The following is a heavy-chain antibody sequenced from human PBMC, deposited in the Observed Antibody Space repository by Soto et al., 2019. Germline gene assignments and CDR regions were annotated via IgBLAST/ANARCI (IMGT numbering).Heavy chain of an antibody. CDR2: ISSSSSTI. CDR1: GFTFSSYS. D-gene: IGHD4-17*01. J-gene: IGHJ4*02. Sequence: GGSLRLSCAASGFTFSSYSMNWVRQAPGKGLEWVSYISSSSSTIYYADSVKGRFTISRDNAKNSLYLQMNSLRDEDTAVYYCARTDYGGNAGPFDYWGQGTLVTVSS. V-gene: IGHV3-48*02. CDR3: ARTDYGGNAGPFDY.